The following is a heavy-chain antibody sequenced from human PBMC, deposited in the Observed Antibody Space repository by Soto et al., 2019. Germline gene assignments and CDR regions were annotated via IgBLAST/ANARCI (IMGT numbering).Heavy chain of an antibody. CDR3: ARNAEQLVGYYGMDV. J-gene: IGHJ6*02. CDR1: GGSISSGDYY. V-gene: IGHV4-30-4*01. D-gene: IGHD6-6*01. CDR2: TYYSGST. Sequence: SETLSLTCTVSGGSISSGDYYWSWIRQPPGKGLEWIGYTYYSGSTYYNPSLKSRVTISVDTSKNQFSLKLSSVTAADTAVYYCARNAEQLVGYYGMDVCGQRTTVTVSS.